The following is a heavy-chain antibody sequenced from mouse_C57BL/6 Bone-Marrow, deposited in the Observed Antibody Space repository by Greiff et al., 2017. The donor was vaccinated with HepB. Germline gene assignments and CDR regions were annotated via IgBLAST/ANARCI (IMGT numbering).Heavy chain of an antibody. Sequence: EVKLQQSGAELVRPGASVKLSCTASGFNIKDDYMHWVKQRPEQGLEWIGWIDPENGDTEYASKFQGKATITADTSSNTAYLQLSSLTSEDTAVYYCTTPGYYDYVFAYWGQGTLVTVSA. CDR2: IDPENGDT. V-gene: IGHV14-4*01. J-gene: IGHJ3*01. CDR3: TTPGYYDYVFAY. D-gene: IGHD2-4*01. CDR1: GFNIKDDY.